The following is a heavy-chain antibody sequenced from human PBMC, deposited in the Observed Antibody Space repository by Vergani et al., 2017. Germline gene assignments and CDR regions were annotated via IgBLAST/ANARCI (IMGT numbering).Heavy chain of an antibody. J-gene: IGHJ6*02. CDR1: GYSFTSYW. CDR3: ARRRIAARDYYYYGMDV. Sequence: EVQLVQSGAEVKKPGESLKISCKGSGYSFTSYWIGWVRQMPGKGLEWMGIIYPGDSDTRYSPSFQGQVTISADKSISTAYRQWSSLKASDTAMYYCARRRIAARDYYYYGMDVWGQGTTVTVSS. D-gene: IGHD6-6*01. CDR2: IYPGDSDT. V-gene: IGHV5-51*01.